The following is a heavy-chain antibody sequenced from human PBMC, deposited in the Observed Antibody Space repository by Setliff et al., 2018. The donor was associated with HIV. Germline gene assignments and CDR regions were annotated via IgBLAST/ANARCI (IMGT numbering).Heavy chain of an antibody. CDR3: TIPASSLAPN. CDR2: IRSSGDT. CDR1: GASISSHNYY. J-gene: IGHJ4*02. Sequence: LRETLSLTCTVSGASISSHNYYWGWIRQSPGKGLEWIASIRSSGDTYYNPSLQSRVIISVDTSNNQISLKLTSVTAADTAVYYCTIPASSLAPNWGRGTQVTVSS. V-gene: IGHV4-39*01.